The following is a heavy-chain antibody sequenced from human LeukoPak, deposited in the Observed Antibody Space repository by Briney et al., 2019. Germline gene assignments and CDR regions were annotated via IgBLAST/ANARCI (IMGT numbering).Heavy chain of an antibody. CDR3: ARERNFYYFDY. D-gene: IGHD3-3*01. Sequence: PGGSLRLSCAASGFTFSSYEMNWVRQAPGKGLEWVSYISSSGSTIYYADSVKGRFTISRDNAKNSLYLQMNSLRAEDTAVYYCARERNFYYFDYWGQGALVTVSS. CDR2: ISSSGSTI. V-gene: IGHV3-48*03. J-gene: IGHJ4*02. CDR1: GFTFSSYE.